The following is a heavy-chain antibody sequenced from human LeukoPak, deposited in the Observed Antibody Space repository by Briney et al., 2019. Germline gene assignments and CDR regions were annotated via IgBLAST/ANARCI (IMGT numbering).Heavy chain of an antibody. CDR2: INPNSGDT. Sequence: ASVKVSCKASGYTFTGYYIHWVRQAPGQGLEWMGWINPNSGDTNYAQKFQGRVTMTRDTSINTAYMELTRLRSDDTAVYYCVRVLPTAGWGQGTLVTVSS. V-gene: IGHV1-2*02. CDR1: GYTFTGYY. D-gene: IGHD6-25*01. CDR3: VRVLPTAG. J-gene: IGHJ4*02.